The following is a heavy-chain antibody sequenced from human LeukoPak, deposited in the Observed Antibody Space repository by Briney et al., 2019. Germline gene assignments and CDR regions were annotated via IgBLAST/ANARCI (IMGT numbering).Heavy chain of an antibody. CDR1: GFTFSIHW. V-gene: IGHV3-74*03. CDR3: AKPQGLDYGDYLYYFDY. Sequence: AGGSLRLSCAASGFTFSIHWMHWVRQAPGKGPVWVAHINSDGSSTTYADSVKGRFIISRDNAGNTLYLQMNSLRAEDTAVYYCAKPQGLDYGDYLYYFDYWGQGTLVTVSS. J-gene: IGHJ4*02. CDR2: INSDGSST. D-gene: IGHD4-17*01.